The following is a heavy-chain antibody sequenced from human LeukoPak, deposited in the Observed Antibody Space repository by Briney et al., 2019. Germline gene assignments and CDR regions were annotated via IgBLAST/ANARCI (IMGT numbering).Heavy chain of an antibody. V-gene: IGHV4-4*02. D-gene: IGHD6-13*01. J-gene: IGHJ4*02. Sequence: SETLSLTCAVSGGSISSSNWWSWVRQPPGKGLEWIGEIYHSGSTNYNPSLKSRVTISVDKSKNQFSLKLSSVTAADTAVYYCARGGDSSSWSERNFDYWGQGTLVTVSS. CDR2: IYHSGST. CDR1: GGSISSSNW. CDR3: ARGGDSSSWSERNFDY.